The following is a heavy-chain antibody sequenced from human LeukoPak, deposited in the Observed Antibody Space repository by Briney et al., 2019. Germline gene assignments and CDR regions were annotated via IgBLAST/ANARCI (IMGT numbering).Heavy chain of an antibody. Sequence: PSETLSLTCTVSGGSISSYYWSWIRQPPGKGLEWIGYIYYSGSTNYNPSLKSRVTISVDTSKNQFSLKLSSVTAADTAVYYCARERGYCSGGSCSHDAFDIWGQGTMVTVSS. CDR3: ARERGYCSGGSCSHDAFDI. V-gene: IGHV4-59*01. J-gene: IGHJ3*02. D-gene: IGHD2-15*01. CDR1: GGSISSYY. CDR2: IYYSGST.